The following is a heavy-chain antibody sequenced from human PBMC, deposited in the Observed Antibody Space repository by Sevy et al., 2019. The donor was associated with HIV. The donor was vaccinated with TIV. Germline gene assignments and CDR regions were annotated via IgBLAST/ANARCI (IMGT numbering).Heavy chain of an antibody. V-gene: IGHV4-39*01. CDR3: ARIKGEPLRAWFDP. CDR2: IFYRGNT. Sequence: SETLSLSCTVSGGSISNGSYYWGWIRQPPGKGLEWIGSIFYRGNTYYNPSLKSRVLISVDTSKNQFSLKLSSVTAADTAIYSCARIKGEPLRAWFDPWGQRTLVTVSS. J-gene: IGHJ5*02. CDR1: GGSISNGSYY.